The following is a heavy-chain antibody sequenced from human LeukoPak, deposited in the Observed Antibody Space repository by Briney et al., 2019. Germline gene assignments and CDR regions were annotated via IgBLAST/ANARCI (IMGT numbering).Heavy chain of an antibody. CDR2: INHSGST. CDR3: ARGRYYGSGIVFWFDP. J-gene: IGHJ5*02. V-gene: IGHV4-34*01. CDR1: GGSSSGYY. D-gene: IGHD3-10*01. Sequence: SETLSLTCAVYGGSSSGYYWSWIRQPPGKGLEWIGEINHSGSTNYNPSLKSRVTISVDTSKNQFSLKLSSVTAADTAVYYCARGRYYGSGIVFWFDPWGQGTLVTVSS.